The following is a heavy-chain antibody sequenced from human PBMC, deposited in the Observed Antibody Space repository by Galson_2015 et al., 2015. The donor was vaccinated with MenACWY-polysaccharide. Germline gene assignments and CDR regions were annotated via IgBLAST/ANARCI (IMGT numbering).Heavy chain of an antibody. Sequence: ETLSLTCAVYGGSFSGYYWSWIRQPPGKGLEWIGEINHSGSTNYNPSLKSQVTISVDTSKNQFSLKLSSVTAADTAVYYCARGGYGDYSGDWFDPWGQGTLVTVSS. V-gene: IGHV4-34*01. D-gene: IGHD4-17*01. CDR2: INHSGST. CDR1: GGSFSGYY. J-gene: IGHJ5*02. CDR3: ARGGYGDYSGDWFDP.